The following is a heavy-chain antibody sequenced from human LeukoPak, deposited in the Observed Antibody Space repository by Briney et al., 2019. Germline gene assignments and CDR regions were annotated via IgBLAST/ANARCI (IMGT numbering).Heavy chain of an antibody. CDR2: IYHSGST. V-gene: IGHV4-38-2*01. CDR3: ARPTYSGSYSGAFDI. Sequence: SETLSLTCAVSGYSISSGYYWGWTRQPPGKGLEWIGSIYHSGSTYYHPSLKSRVTISVDTSKNQFSLKLSSVTAADTAVYYCARPTYSGSYSGAFDIWGQGTMVTVSS. D-gene: IGHD1-26*01. CDR1: GYSISSGYY. J-gene: IGHJ3*02.